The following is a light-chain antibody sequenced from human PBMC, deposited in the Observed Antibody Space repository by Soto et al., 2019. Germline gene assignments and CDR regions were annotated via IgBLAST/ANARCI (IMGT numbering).Light chain of an antibody. CDR2: EVN. CDR3: SAYTARSTLV. CDR1: YSDIGAYNF. J-gene: IGLJ3*02. Sequence: QSVLTKPASVSGSPGQSITISCTGTYSDIGAYNFVSWYQHHPGKAPKLIIYEVNNRPSGVSNRFSGSKSGNTASLSISDLQAEDEADYYCSAYTARSTLVFGGGTKLTVL. V-gene: IGLV2-14*01.